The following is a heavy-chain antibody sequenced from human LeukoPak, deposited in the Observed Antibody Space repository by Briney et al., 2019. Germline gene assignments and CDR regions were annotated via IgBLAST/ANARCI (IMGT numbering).Heavy chain of an antibody. V-gene: IGHV4-39*07. CDR2: IFYSGTT. CDR3: ARRKRGYSYGPRRQVATVGAFDI. D-gene: IGHD5-18*01. J-gene: IGHJ3*02. Sequence: PSETLSLTCSVSGDSISSSSYYWGWIRQPPGKGLEWIGTIFYSGTTYYNPSLKSRVTISVDTSKNQFSLKLSSVTAADTAVYYCARRKRGYSYGPRRQVATVGAFDIWGQGTMVTVSS. CDR1: GDSISSSSYY.